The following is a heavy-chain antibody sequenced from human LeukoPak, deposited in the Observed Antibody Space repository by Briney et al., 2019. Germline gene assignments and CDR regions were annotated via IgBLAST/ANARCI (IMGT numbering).Heavy chain of an antibody. D-gene: IGHD1-14*01. CDR1: GFTFSGHW. Sequence: QPGGSLRLSCAASGFTFSGHWMSWVRQAPGKGLEWVANINQGGSDKYYVDSVKGRFTISRDNANNLLYLQMNSLRGEDTAVYYCTRDRSRAEDDWGQGTLLTVSS. J-gene: IGHJ4*02. V-gene: IGHV3-7*01. CDR2: INQGGSDK. CDR3: TRDRSRAEDD.